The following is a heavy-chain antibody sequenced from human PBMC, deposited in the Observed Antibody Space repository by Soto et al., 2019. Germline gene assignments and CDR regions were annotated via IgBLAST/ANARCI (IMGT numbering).Heavy chain of an antibody. J-gene: IGHJ6*02. Sequence: QVQLVESGGGVVQPGRSLRLSCAASGFTFSSYGMHWVRQAPGKGLEWVAVISYDGSNKYYADSVKGRFTISRDNSKNTLYLQMNSLRAEDTAVYYCAKEAFQRIYYYYGMDVWGQGTTVTGSS. CDR1: GFTFSSYG. CDR2: ISYDGSNK. V-gene: IGHV3-30*18. CDR3: AKEAFQRIYYYYGMDV.